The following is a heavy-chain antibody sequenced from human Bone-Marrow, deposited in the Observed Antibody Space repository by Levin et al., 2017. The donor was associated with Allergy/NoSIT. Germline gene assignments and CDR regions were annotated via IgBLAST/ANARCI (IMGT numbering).Heavy chain of an antibody. CDR1: GGSISNYY. J-gene: IGHJ4*02. Sequence: PGGSLRLSCTVSGGSISNYYWSWIRQPPGKGLEWIGYIYYSGSTNYNPSLKSRVTISLDTSKNPFSLKLNSGAAADTAIFYGARTTGWGDYSSSHFDSWGQGTLVTVSS. D-gene: IGHD4-11*01. CDR2: IYYSGST. V-gene: IGHV4-59*08. CDR3: ARTTGWGDYSSSHFDS.